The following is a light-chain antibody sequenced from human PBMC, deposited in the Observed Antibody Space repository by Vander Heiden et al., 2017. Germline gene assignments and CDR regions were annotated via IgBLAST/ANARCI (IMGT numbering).Light chain of an antibody. CDR3: QHYDNSPPYT. Sequence: PGDRATLSCGASQIISNNYLAWYQQKPGLAPRLLIYEAYSRAAGIPDRFSGSGSGTDFTLTINRLEPKDFGIYYCQHYDNSPPYTFGQGTKLEIK. CDR2: EAY. V-gene: IGKV3D-20*01. J-gene: IGKJ2*01. CDR1: QIISNNY.